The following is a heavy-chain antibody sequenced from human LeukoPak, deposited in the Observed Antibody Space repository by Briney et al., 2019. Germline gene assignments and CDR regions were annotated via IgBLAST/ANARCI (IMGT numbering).Heavy chain of an antibody. CDR2: ISHSGGA. CDR1: GGSLSGYY. Sequence: SETLSRTCAVYGGSLSGYYWTWVRQPPGKGLEWIGEISHSGGANYSPSLKSRVTISLDTSKNQFSLRLTSVTPEDTAVYYCARDREETIDYWGQGTLVTVSS. J-gene: IGHJ4*02. V-gene: IGHV4-34*01. CDR3: ARDREETIDY. D-gene: IGHD1-14*01.